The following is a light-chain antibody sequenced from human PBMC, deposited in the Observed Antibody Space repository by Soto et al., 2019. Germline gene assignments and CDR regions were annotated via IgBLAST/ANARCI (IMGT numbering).Light chain of an antibody. CDR2: LNSDGSH. CDR3: QTWGFGTWV. J-gene: IGLJ3*02. CDR1: DGHSGYA. Sequence: QLVLTQSPSASASLGASVKLTCTLSDGHSGYAITWHQQQPEQGPRVLMMLNSDGSHIKGAGIPDRFSGSTSGAERYLTISSLQSEDEADYYCQTWGFGTWVFGGGTKLTVL. V-gene: IGLV4-69*01.